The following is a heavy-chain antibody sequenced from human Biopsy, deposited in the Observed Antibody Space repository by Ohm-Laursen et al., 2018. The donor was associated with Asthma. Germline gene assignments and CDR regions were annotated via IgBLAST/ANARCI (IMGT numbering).Heavy chain of an antibody. CDR3: ARISRLGYNSLDYGMDV. V-gene: IGHV3-53*01. D-gene: IGHD5-24*01. CDR2: IYSGDNT. CDR1: GFTVSRYH. Sequence: SLRLSCAASGFTVSRYHMFWVRQAPGKGLEWVSVIYSGDNTYYADSVKGRFTISRDHSKLYLQMNNLRAEDTAVYHCARISRLGYNSLDYGMDVWGQGTTVTVSS. J-gene: IGHJ6*02.